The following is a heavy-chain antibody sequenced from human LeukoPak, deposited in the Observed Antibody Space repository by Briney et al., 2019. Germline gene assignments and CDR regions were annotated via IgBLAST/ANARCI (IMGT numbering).Heavy chain of an antibody. D-gene: IGHD1-26*01. CDR2: INPNSGGT. Sequence: ASVTVSCKASGYTFTGYYMHWVRQAPGQGREGMGWINPNSGGTNYAQKFQGRVTMTRDTSISTAYMELSRLRSDDTAVYYCASYSGSFDAFDIWGQGTMVTVSS. CDR3: ASYSGSFDAFDI. V-gene: IGHV1-2*02. CDR1: GYTFTGYY. J-gene: IGHJ3*02.